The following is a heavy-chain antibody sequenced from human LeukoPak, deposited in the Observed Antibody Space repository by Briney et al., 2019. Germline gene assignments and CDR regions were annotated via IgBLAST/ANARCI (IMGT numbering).Heavy chain of an antibody. CDR1: GFTFSSYA. CDR3: AKYSSTWYSPLQH. CDR2: ISDSGTST. V-gene: IGHV3-23*01. Sequence: GSLRLSCAASGFTFSSYAMRWVRQAPGKGLEWVSAISDSGTSTYYADSVKGRFTFSRDNSKNTLYLQMNSLRVDDTAVYYCAKYSSTWYSPLQHWGQGTLVTVSS. D-gene: IGHD6-13*01. J-gene: IGHJ1*01.